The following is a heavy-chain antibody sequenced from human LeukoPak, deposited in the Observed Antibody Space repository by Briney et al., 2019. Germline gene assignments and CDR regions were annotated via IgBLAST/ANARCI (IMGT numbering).Heavy chain of an antibody. CDR1: GFTFNSYW. CDR3: ARFAREWELPL. D-gene: IGHD1-26*01. Sequence: GGSLRLSCAASGFTFNSYWMSWVRQAPGKGLEWVANIKQAGIEKYYVDSVKGRFTVSRDNAKDSLYLQMNSLRAEDTAVYYCARFAREWELPLWGQGTLVTVSS. CDR2: IKQAGIEK. J-gene: IGHJ4*02. V-gene: IGHV3-7*01.